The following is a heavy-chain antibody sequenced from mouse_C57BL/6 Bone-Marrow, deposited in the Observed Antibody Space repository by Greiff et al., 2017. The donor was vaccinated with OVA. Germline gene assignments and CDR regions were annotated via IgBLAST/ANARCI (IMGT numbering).Heavy chain of an antibody. CDR1: GFTFSSYA. Sequence: DVQLVESGGGLVKPGGSLKLSCAASGFTFSSYAMSWVRQTPEKRLEWVATISDGGSYTYYPDNVKGRFTISRDNAKNNLYLQMSHLKSEDTAMYYCARGPGSSYCWYFDVWGTGTTVTVSS. J-gene: IGHJ1*03. CDR3: ARGPGSSYCWYFDV. D-gene: IGHD1-1*01. CDR2: ISDGGSYT. V-gene: IGHV5-4*01.